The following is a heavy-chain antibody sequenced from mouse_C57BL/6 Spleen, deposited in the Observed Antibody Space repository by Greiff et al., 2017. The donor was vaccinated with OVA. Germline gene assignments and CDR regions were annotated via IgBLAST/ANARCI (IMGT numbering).Heavy chain of an antibody. CDR3: ARANYGSSYGYFDV. CDR2: IHPNSGST. J-gene: IGHJ1*03. V-gene: IGHV1-64*01. D-gene: IGHD1-1*01. CDR1: GYTFTSYW. Sequence: QVQLQQPGAELVKPGASVKLSCKASGYTFTSYWMHWVKQRPGQGLEWIGMIHPNSGSTNYNEKFKSKATLTVDKSSSTAYMQLSSLTSEDDAIDYCARANYGSSYGYFDVWGTGTTVTVSS.